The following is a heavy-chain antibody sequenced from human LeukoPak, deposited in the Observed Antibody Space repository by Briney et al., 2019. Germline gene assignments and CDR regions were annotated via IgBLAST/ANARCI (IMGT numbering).Heavy chain of an antibody. J-gene: IGHJ5*02. V-gene: IGHV4-61*02. D-gene: IGHD3-22*01. CDR1: GGSISSDDYY. CDR3: ARRPSNYYDSNDFYWDNWFDL. CDR2: IYATGST. Sequence: SETLSLTCSVSGGSISSDDYYWNWIRQPAGKGLEWIGRIGHIYATGSTNYNPSLKSRVTISVDTSKNQFSLNLSSVTAADTAVYYCARRPSNYYDSNDFYWDNWFDLWGQGILVTVSS.